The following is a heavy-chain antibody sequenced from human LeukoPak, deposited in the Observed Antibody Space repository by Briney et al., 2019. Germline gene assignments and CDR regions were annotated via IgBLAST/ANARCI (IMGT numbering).Heavy chain of an antibody. D-gene: IGHD3-10*01. CDR3: ARVGYYGSGGYLLPYFDY. V-gene: IGHV4-59*01. CDR2: IYYSGST. J-gene: IGHJ4*02. Sequence: SETLSLTCTVSGGSISSYYWSWIRQPPGKGLEWIGYIYYSGSTNYNPSLKSRVTISVDTSKNQFSLKLSSVTAADTAVYYCARVGYYGSGGYLLPYFDYWGQGTLVTVSS. CDR1: GGSISSYY.